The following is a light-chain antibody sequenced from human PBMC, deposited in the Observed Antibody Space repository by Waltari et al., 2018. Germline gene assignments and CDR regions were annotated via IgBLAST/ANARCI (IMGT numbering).Light chain of an antibody. CDR2: RAS. CDR3: QQHGTLPAT. J-gene: IGKJ1*01. V-gene: IGKV3-20*01. CDR1: QSVGSSS. Sequence: EIVLTQSPGTASLSPGVRVTLSCRASQSVGSSSLAWYQQKPGQAPRLVIYRASRRAPGIPDRFSGSGSGTDFSLTISRLEPEDFAVYYCQQHGTLPATFGQGTKVEIK.